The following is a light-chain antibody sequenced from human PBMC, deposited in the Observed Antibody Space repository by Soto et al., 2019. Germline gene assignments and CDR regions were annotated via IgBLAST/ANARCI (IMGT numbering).Light chain of an antibody. V-gene: IGLV2-11*01. J-gene: IGLJ1*01. CDR2: DVN. CDR1: PTDVGGYNY. CDR3: CSYAGSYLFV. Sequence: QSVLTQPRSVSGSPGQSVTISCTGTPTDVGGYNYASWYQQHPGKAPKLIIYDVNKRPTGVPDRFSGSKSGITASLTISGLRPEDEADYHCCSYAGSYLFVFGTGTKVTVL.